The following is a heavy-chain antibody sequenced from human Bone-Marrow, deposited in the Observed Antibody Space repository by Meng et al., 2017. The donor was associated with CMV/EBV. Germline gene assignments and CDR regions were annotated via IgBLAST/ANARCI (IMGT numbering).Heavy chain of an antibody. CDR3: AKSVSPTWNYCFDF. CDR1: GFTFSTYA. CDR2: ITASGGTA. J-gene: IGHJ4*02. D-gene: IGHD1-7*01. V-gene: IGHV3-23*01. Sequence: GESLMISCAASGFTFSTYAISWVRQAPGEGLEWVSTITASGGTAYYADSVEGRFPISRDNSKNALYLQVNSRSAEYTAVYYCAKSVSPTWNYCFDFWGQGTLVTVSS.